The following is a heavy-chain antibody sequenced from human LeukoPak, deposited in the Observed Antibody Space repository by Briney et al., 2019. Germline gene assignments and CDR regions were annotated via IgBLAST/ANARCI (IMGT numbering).Heavy chain of an antibody. J-gene: IGHJ5*02. CDR2: INHSGST. CDR3: ARFGGYSRPNNWFDP. Sequence: GSPRLSCAASGFTFSDYYMSWIRQPPGKGLEWIGEINHSGSTNYNPSLKSRVTISVDTSKNQFSLKLSSVTAADTAVYYCARFGGYSRPNNWFDPWGQGTLVTVSS. D-gene: IGHD6-13*01. V-gene: IGHV4-34*01. CDR1: GFTFSDYY.